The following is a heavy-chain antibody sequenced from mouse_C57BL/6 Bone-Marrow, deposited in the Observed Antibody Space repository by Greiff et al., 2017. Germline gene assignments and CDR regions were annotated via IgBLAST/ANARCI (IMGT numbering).Heavy chain of an antibody. CDR1: GYTFTSYW. D-gene: IGHD4-1*01. J-gene: IGHJ2*01. CDR3: ARSGPLGRSFDY. V-gene: IGHV1-55*01. CDR2: IYPTSGRP. Sequence: QVQLQQPGAELVKPGASVKMSCKASGYTFTSYWITWVKQRPGQGLEWIGDIYPTSGRPNYNEKFKRKAILTVDTSSNTAYIQLSSLTSEDSAVFYCARSGPLGRSFDYWGQGTTLTVSS.